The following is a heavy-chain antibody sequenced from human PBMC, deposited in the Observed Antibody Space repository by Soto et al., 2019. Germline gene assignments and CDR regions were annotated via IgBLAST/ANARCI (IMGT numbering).Heavy chain of an antibody. D-gene: IGHD2-21*02. V-gene: IGHV1-45*02. J-gene: IGHJ2*01. CDR3: ARGGGDTHYWYFDL. Sequence: QMQLVQSGAEVKKTGSSVKVSCKASGYTFTYRYLHWVRQAPGQALEWMGWITPFNGNTNYAQKFQARVTITRDRSMSTAYMELSSLRSEDTAMYYCARGGGDTHYWYFDLWGRGTLVTVSS. CDR2: ITPFNGNT. CDR1: GYTFTYRY.